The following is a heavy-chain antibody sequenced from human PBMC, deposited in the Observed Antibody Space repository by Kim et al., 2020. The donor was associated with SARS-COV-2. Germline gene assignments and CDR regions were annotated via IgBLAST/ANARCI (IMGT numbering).Heavy chain of an antibody. J-gene: IGHJ4*02. V-gene: IGHV3-11*06. CDR3: ARVTDIVVVPAAIPDY. CDR2: ISSSSSYT. D-gene: IGHD2-2*01. Sequence: GGSLRLSCAASGFTFSDYYMSWIRQAPGKGLEWVSYISSSSSYTNYADSVKGRFTISRDNAKNSLYLQMNSLRAEDTAVYYCARVTDIVVVPAAIPDYWGQGTLVTVSS. CDR1: GFTFSDYY.